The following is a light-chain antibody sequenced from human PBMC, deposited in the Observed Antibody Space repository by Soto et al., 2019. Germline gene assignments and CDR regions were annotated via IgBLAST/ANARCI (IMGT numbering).Light chain of an antibody. CDR1: SSDVGGYNY. CDR3: SSYTSSSTRV. Sequence: QSALTQPASVSGSPGQSITISCTGTSSDVGGYNYVSWYQQHPGKVPKLIIYDVSNRPSGVSNRFSGSKSGNTASLTISGLQAEDEADYYCSSYTSSSTRVFGGGTKLT. V-gene: IGLV2-14*01. J-gene: IGLJ3*02. CDR2: DVS.